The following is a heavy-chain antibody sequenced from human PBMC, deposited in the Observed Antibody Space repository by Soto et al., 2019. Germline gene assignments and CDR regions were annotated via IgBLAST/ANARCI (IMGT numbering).Heavy chain of an antibody. J-gene: IGHJ4*02. CDR1: GYIFSTHG. CDR3: ARVQIVVVVGGTPADY. Sequence: QVQLEQSGAEVKKSGASVKVSCKASGYIFSTHGINWVRQAPGQGLEWMGWINPYNGKTNYEQKLQSRVTMTTETSRKTAYMELRSLRSDDTAVYYCARVQIVVVVGGTPADYWVQGTLVTVSS. V-gene: IGHV1-18*01. CDR2: INPYNGKT. D-gene: IGHD2-15*01.